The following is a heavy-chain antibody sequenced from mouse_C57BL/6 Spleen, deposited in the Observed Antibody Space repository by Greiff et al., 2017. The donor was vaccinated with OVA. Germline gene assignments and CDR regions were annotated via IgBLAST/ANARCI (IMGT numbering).Heavy chain of an antibody. J-gene: IGHJ3*01. CDR3: ARGEALFAY. CDR1: GYTFPDYY. V-gene: IGHV1-19*01. Sequence: VQLQQSGPVLVKPGASVKMSCKASGYTFPDYYLNWVQQSHGQSLEWLGVINPYHGGTSYNQKFKGKATLTVDKSSSTAYMELNSLTSEDSAVYYCARGEALFAYWGQGTLVTVSA. CDR2: INPYHGGT.